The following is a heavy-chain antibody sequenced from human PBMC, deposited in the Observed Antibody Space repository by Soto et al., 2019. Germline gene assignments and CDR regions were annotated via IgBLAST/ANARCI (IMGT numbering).Heavy chain of an antibody. CDR1: GFTFSNAW. J-gene: IGHJ6*02. D-gene: IGHD6-6*01. V-gene: IGHV3-15*07. Sequence: EGSLRLSCAASGFTFSNAWMNWVRQAPGKGLEWVGRIKSKTDGGTTDYAAPVKGRFTISRDDSKNTLYLQMNSLKTEDTAVYYCTTVSPKYSSSSAYYYYGMDVWGQGTTVTVSS. CDR2: IKSKTDGGTT. CDR3: TTVSPKYSSSSAYYYYGMDV.